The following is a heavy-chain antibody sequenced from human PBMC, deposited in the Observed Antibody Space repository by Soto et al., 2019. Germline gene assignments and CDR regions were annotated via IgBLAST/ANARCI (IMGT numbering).Heavy chain of an antibody. CDR3: TRGLCNYVALMGY. J-gene: IGHJ4*02. Sequence: EVQLVESGGGLVQPGGSLRLSCAAFGFTFSPHWMHWIRQAPGKGLVWVSRINHDGSSTNYADSVKGRFTISRDNAKNTLYLQMNSLRAEDTAVYFCTRGLCNYVALMGYWGQGTLVTVSS. CDR2: INHDGSST. CDR1: GFTFSPHW. D-gene: IGHD3-16*01. V-gene: IGHV3-74*01.